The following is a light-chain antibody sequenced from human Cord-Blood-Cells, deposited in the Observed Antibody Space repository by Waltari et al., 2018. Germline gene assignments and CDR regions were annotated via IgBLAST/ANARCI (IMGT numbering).Light chain of an antibody. V-gene: IGLV2-14*01. CDR2: DVS. CDR1: SSDVGGYNY. CDR3: SSYTSSSTYVV. J-gene: IGLJ2*01. Sequence: QSALTQPASVSGSPGQSITISCTGTSSDVGGYNYVSWYQQHPGKAPQRMIYDVSNRPSVVSNRFSGSKSGNMASLTISGLQAEDEADYYCSSYTSSSTYVVFGGGTKLTVL.